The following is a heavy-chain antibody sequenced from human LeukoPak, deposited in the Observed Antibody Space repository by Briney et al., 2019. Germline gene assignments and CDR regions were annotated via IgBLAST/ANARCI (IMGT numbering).Heavy chain of an antibody. Sequence: ASVKVSCKASGGTFSGYAISWVRQAPGQGLEWMGRIIPIFGIANYAQKFQGRVTITADKSTSTAYMELSSLRSEDTAVYYCARDQPHIVVVPAANWFDPWGQGTLVTVSS. J-gene: IGHJ5*02. CDR1: GGTFSGYA. CDR2: IIPIFGIA. V-gene: IGHV1-69*04. D-gene: IGHD2-2*01. CDR3: ARDQPHIVVVPAANWFDP.